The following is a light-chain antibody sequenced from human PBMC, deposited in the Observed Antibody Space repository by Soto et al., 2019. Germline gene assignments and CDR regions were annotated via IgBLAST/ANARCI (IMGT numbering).Light chain of an antibody. V-gene: IGLV1-40*01. CDR2: GNN. Sequence: QSVLTQPPSVSGAPGQRVAISCTGSSSNIGAGFDVHWYQQLPGTAPKLLIYGNNNRPSGVPDRFSGSKSGTSASLAITGLQAEDEADYYCSSYAGSNTVFFGGGTKLTVL. J-gene: IGLJ2*01. CDR1: SSNIGAGFD. CDR3: SSYAGSNTVF.